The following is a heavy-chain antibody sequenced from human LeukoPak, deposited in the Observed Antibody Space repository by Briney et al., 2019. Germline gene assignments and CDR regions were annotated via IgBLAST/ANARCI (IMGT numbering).Heavy chain of an antibody. Sequence: ASVKVSCKASGYTFTSYDINWVRQATGQGLEWMGWMNPNSGNTGYALKFQGRVTMTRNTSISTAYMELSSLRSEDTAVYYCATVLVRFLGSGFDPWGQGTLVTVSS. CDR3: ATVLVRFLGSGFDP. J-gene: IGHJ5*02. D-gene: IGHD2-8*01. V-gene: IGHV1-8*01. CDR1: GYTFTSYD. CDR2: MNPNSGNT.